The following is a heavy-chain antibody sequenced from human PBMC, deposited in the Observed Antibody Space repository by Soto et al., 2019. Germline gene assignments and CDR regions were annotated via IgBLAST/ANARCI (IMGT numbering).Heavy chain of an antibody. CDR3: ARESDDSSGRGGFFDY. CDR2: IYYSGST. D-gene: IGHD3-22*01. CDR1: GGSISSYY. J-gene: IGHJ4*02. Sequence: SETLSLTCTVSGGSISSYYWSWIRQPPGKGLEWIGYIYYSGSTNYNPSLKSRVTISVDTSKNQFSLKLSSVTAADTAVYYCARESDDSSGRGGFFDYWGQGTLVTVSS. V-gene: IGHV4-59*01.